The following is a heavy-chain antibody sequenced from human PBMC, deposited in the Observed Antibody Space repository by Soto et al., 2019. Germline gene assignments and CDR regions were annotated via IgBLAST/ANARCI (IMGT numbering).Heavy chain of an antibody. D-gene: IGHD2-15*01. Sequence: PSETLSLTCSVSGSSVSSSDYYWAWILQPPGKGLEWIGSMFYSGLTYYNPSLKSRVTLSVDTSKNHFSVRLNSVTAADTAVYYCAPLTVSLSGPYXIHVWGQGTTVTVSS. V-gene: IGHV4-39*01. CDR2: MFYSGLT. CDR3: APLTVSLSGPYXIHV. J-gene: IGHJ6*02. CDR1: GSSVSSSDYY.